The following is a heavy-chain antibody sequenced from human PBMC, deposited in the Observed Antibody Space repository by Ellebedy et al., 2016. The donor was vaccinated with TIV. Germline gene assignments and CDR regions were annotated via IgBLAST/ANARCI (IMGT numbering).Heavy chain of an antibody. CDR1: GFTFSSYG. D-gene: IGHD2-8*01. CDR2: ISYDGSNK. V-gene: IGHV3-30*18. Sequence: GESLKISCAASGFTFSSYGMHWVRQAPGKGLEWVAVISYDGSNKYYADSVKGRFTISRDNSKNTLYLQMNSLRAEDTAVYYCAKGVYAKEYNYYGMDVWGQGTTVTVSS. J-gene: IGHJ6*02. CDR3: AKGVYAKEYNYYGMDV.